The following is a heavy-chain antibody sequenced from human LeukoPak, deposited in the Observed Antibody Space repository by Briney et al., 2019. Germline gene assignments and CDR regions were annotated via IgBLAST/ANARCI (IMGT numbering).Heavy chain of an antibody. J-gene: IGHJ4*02. Sequence: PGVSLRLSCTASGFTFNNFAMSWVRQAPGKGLEWVSGINENGVTTYHEDSVKGRFAISRDNSKNTLYMQMNSLRGEDTAVYYCVKDYRPGPQTTSFIADYWGQGTLVTVSS. CDR2: INENGVTT. D-gene: IGHD3-16*02. CDR1: GFTFNNFA. CDR3: VKDYRPGPQTTSFIADY. V-gene: IGHV3-23*01.